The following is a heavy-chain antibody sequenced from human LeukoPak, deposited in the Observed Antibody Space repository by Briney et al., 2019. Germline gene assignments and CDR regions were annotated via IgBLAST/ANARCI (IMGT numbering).Heavy chain of an antibody. CDR2: IYYSGST. CDR3: ARGGPPDKTYYYDSSGFGAFDY. D-gene: IGHD3-22*01. CDR1: GGSISSGGYY. V-gene: IGHV4-31*03. Sequence: SQTLSLTCTVSGGSISSGGYYWSWIRQHPGKGLEWIGYIYYSGSTYYNPSLKSRVTISVDTSKNQFSLKLSSVTAADTAVYYCARGGPPDKTYYYDSSGFGAFDYWGQGTLVTVSS. J-gene: IGHJ4*02.